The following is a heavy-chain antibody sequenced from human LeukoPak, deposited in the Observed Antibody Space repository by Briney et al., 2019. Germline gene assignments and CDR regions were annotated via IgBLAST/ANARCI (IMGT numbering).Heavy chain of an antibody. Sequence: GMSLRLSCEASGFTFSNYAMHWVRQAPGKGLEWVAVTSYDGTSKYYADSVKGRFTISRDNSKNTLYLQLNSLRTEDTAVYYCAKGRGDYYYYMDVWGKGTTVTVSS. CDR1: GFTFSNYA. CDR2: TSYDGTSK. V-gene: IGHV3-30-3*01. CDR3: AKGRGDYYYYMDV. J-gene: IGHJ6*03.